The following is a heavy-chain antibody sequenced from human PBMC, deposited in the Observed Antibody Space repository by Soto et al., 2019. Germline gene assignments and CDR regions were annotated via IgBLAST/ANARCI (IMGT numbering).Heavy chain of an antibody. J-gene: IGHJ3*02. CDR2: FDPEDGET. V-gene: IGHV1-24*01. CDR3: ATGLSIALKARAFDI. CDR1: GYTLTELS. Sequence: ASVKVSCKVSGYTLTELSMHWVRQAPGKGLEWMGGFDPEDGETIYAQKFQGRVTMTEDTSTDTAYMELSSLRSEDTAVYYCATGLSIALKARAFDIWGQGTMVTVSS. D-gene: IGHD2-21*01.